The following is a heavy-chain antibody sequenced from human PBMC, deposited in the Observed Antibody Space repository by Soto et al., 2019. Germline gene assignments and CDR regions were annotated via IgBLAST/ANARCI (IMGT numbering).Heavy chain of an antibody. CDR3: AKECDSGSYYTGY. Sequence: SVKVSCKASGGTFSSYTISWVRQAPGQGLEWMGRIIPILGIANYAQKFQGRVTITADKSTSTAYMELSSLRSEDTAVYYCAKECDSGSYYTGYWGQGTLVTVSS. CDR1: GGTFSSYT. D-gene: IGHD3-10*01. V-gene: IGHV1-69*04. J-gene: IGHJ4*02. CDR2: IIPILGIA.